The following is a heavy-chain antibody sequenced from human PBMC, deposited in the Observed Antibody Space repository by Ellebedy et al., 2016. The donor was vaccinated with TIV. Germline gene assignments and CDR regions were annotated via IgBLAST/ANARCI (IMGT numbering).Heavy chain of an antibody. Sequence: LRLXCTVSGGSISSYYWGWIRQPPGKGLEWIGYIYYSGSTYYNPSLKSRVTISVDTSKNQFSLKLSSVTAADTAVYYCARGVPYSNYVGDIDYWGQGTLVTVSS. V-gene: IGHV4-30-4*08. CDR2: IYYSGST. CDR3: ARGVPYSNYVGDIDY. CDR1: GGSISSYY. D-gene: IGHD4-11*01. J-gene: IGHJ4*02.